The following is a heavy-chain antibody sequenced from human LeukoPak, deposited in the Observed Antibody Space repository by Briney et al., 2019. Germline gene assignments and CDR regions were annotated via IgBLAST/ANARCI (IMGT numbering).Heavy chain of an antibody. CDR3: ATGGYSYGPLYYYYGMDV. V-gene: IGHV1-24*01. Sequence: ASVKVSCKVSGYTLTELSMHWVRQAPGKGLEWMGGFDPEDGETIHAQKFQGRVTMTEDTSTDTAYMELSSLRSEDTAVYYCATGGYSYGPLYYYYGMDVWGQGTTVTVSS. J-gene: IGHJ6*02. D-gene: IGHD5-18*01. CDR1: GYTLTELS. CDR2: FDPEDGET.